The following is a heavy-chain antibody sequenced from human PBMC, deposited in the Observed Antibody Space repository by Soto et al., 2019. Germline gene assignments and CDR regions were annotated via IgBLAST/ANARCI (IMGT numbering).Heavy chain of an antibody. CDR2: ILYSGNT. V-gene: IGHV4-30-4*01. J-gene: IGHJ4*02. Sequence: LSLTCTVSGGSISSGNHYWTWIRQPPGKGLEWIGHILYSGNTHYNPSLNSRLTISVDTSKNQFSLKLSSVTAADTALYYCARHSCFGELSFDSWGQGTLVTVSS. D-gene: IGHD3-10*01. CDR1: GGSISSGNHY. CDR3: ARHSCFGELSFDS.